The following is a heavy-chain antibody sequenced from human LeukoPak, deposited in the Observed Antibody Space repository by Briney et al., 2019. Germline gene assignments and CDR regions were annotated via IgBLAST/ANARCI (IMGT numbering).Heavy chain of an antibody. D-gene: IGHD6-19*01. V-gene: IGHV4-59*12. CDR3: ARDGAVAGQNYYYYYMDV. CDR1: GGSISSYY. J-gene: IGHJ6*03. Sequence: SETLSLTCTVSGGSISSYYWSWIRQPPGKGLEWIGYIYYSGSTNYNPSLKSRVTMSVDTSKNQFSLKLSSVTAADTAVYYCARDGAVAGQNYYYYYMDVWGKGTTVTVSS. CDR2: IYYSGST.